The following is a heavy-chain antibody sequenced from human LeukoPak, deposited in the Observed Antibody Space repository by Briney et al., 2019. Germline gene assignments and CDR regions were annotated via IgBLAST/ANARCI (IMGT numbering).Heavy chain of an antibody. J-gene: IGHJ1*01. Sequence: GESLKISCKASGYSFTTYWIGWVRQMPGKGLEWMGIIYPGDSDTRYSPSFQGQVTISVDKSISTAYLQWNSLKASDSAMYYCARCLNDGYIEYFQHWGQGTLVTVSS. V-gene: IGHV5-51*01. CDR2: IYPGDSDT. D-gene: IGHD3-22*01. CDR3: ARCLNDGYIEYFQH. CDR1: GYSFTTYW.